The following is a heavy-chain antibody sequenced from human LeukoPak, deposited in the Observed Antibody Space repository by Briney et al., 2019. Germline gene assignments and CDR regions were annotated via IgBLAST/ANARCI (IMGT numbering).Heavy chain of an antibody. D-gene: IGHD1-26*01. V-gene: IGHV3-23*01. CDR3: AKDVGVTLFDY. Sequence: GGSLRLSCAASGFTFRDYAMSWVRQAPGKGLEWVSTISGSGGNTHYADSVKGRFTISRDNSKNTLYLQMNSLRAEDTVVYYCAKDVGVTLFDYWGQGTLVTVSS. J-gene: IGHJ4*02. CDR2: ISGSGGNT. CDR1: GFTFRDYA.